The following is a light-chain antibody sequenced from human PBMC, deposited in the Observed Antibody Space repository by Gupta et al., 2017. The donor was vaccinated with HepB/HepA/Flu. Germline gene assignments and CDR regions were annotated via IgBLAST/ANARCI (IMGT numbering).Light chain of an antibody. V-gene: IGLV1-47*01. Sequence: QSGLTQPPSASGTPGLRITISCSGGSSNIGGNYVYWYQQFPGKAPKFLIYRTNERPSGVPDRFSGSKSGTSASLAISGLRSEDEADYYCAAWDDSLNVVLFGGGTKVTVV. CDR1: SSNIGGNY. J-gene: IGLJ2*01. CDR2: RTN. CDR3: AAWDDSLNVVL.